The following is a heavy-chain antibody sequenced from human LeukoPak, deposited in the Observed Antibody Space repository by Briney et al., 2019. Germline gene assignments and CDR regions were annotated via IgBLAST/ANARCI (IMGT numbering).Heavy chain of an antibody. Sequence: PSETLSLTCAVYGGSFSGYYWSWIRQPPGKGLEWIGEINHSGSTNYNPSLKSRVTISVDTSKNQFSLKLSSVTAADTAVYYCARVGYYYDIDNWGQGTLVTVSS. V-gene: IGHV4-34*01. D-gene: IGHD3-22*01. J-gene: IGHJ4*02. CDR1: GGSFSGYY. CDR2: INHSGST. CDR3: ARVGYYYDIDN.